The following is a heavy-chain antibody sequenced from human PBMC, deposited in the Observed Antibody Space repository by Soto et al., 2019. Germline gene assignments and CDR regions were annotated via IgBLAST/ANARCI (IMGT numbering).Heavy chain of an antibody. CDR3: ARDRRSDYDSDYGMDV. CDR2: IYISGST. Sequence: EVQLVESGGGLVQPGGSLRLSCAASGFTVSGKYMSWVRQAPGKGLEWVSVIYISGSTDYADSVKGRFAISRDISKNTLYLQMNSLRAEDTAVYYCARDRRSDYDSDYGMDVWGPRTTVTVSS. CDR1: GFTVSGKY. V-gene: IGHV3-66*01. D-gene: IGHD5-12*01. J-gene: IGHJ6*02.